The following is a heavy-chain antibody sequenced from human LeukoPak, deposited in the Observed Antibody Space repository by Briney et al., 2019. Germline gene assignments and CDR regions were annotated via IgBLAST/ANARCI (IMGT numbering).Heavy chain of an antibody. CDR3: ASSYYDSSGFDY. V-gene: IGHV1-3*01. CDR1: GYTFTSYA. D-gene: IGHD3-22*01. CDR2: INAGNGNT. J-gene: IGHJ4*02. Sequence: GASVKVSCKASGYTFTSYAMHWVRQAPGQRLEWMGWINAGNGNTKYSQKFQGRVTITADESTSTAYMELSSLRSEDTAVYYCASSYYDSSGFDYWGQGTLVTVSS.